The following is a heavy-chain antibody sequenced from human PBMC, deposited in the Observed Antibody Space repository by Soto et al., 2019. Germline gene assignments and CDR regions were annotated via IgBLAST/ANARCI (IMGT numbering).Heavy chain of an antibody. CDR3: ARDTKEKWLVKWFDP. V-gene: IGHV3-30-3*01. D-gene: IGHD6-19*01. Sequence: QEHLVESGGGVVQPGRSLRLSCAASRFNFNIDAMHWVRQAPSKGLEWVALISKDGSTKYYADSVKGRFTISRDNAKNTLFLQRDSLRPDDTAVYYCARDTKEKWLVKWFDPWGQGTLVTVSS. CDR2: ISKDGSTK. J-gene: IGHJ5*02. CDR1: RFNFNIDA.